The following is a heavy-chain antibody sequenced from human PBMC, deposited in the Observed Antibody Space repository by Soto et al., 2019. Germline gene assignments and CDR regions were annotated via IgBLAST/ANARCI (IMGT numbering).Heavy chain of an antibody. J-gene: IGHJ6*02. D-gene: IGHD2-8*01. CDR1: GYSFTDYN. Sequence: ASVKVSCKASGYSFTDYNIHWVRQAPGQGLEWLGRINPKSGGASTAQKFQGWVTMTTDTSISTASMELTRLTSDDTAIYYCARGDSTDCSNGVCSFFYNHDMDVWGQGTTVTVSS. CDR3: ARGDSTDCSNGVCSFFYNHDMDV. V-gene: IGHV1-2*04. CDR2: INPKSGGA.